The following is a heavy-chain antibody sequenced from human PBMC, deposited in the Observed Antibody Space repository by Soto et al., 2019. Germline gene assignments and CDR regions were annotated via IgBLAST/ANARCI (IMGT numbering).Heavy chain of an antibody. CDR3: ARGGITAVRNYYFDH. D-gene: IGHD1-20*01. J-gene: IGHJ4*02. Sequence: QVQLQESGPGLLKPSGTLSLNCKVSGDSISSSEWWSWVRQPPGKGLEWIAEIHHSGPTNYNPSLQSRVTITVDKSKNQISLRLSTVTAADTAVYYCARGGITAVRNYYFDHWGQGTLVTVSS. CDR1: GDSISSSEW. V-gene: IGHV4-4*02. CDR2: IHHSGPT.